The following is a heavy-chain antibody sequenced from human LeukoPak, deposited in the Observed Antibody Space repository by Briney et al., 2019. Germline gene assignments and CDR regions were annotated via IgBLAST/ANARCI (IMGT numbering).Heavy chain of an antibody. Sequence: ASVKVSCKASGYTFTSYAMNWVRQAPGQGLEWMGWINTNTGNPTYAQGLTGRSVVSLDTSVSTAYLQISSLKAEDTAVYYCARPFGYSGSYPPDYWGQGTLVTVSS. J-gene: IGHJ4*02. V-gene: IGHV7-4-1*02. CDR2: INTNTGNP. CDR3: ARPFGYSGSYPPDY. CDR1: GYTFTSYA. D-gene: IGHD1-26*01.